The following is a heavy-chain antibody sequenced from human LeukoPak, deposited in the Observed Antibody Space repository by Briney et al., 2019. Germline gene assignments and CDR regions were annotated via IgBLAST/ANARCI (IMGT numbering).Heavy chain of an antibody. CDR2: IYYSGST. CDR3: ASHPPFLWFGGLPGSFDY. Sequence: SETLSLTCTVSGGSISSSSYYWGWIRHPPGKGLEWIGSIYYSGSTYYNPSLKSRVTISVDTSKNQFSLKLSSVTAADTAVYYCASHPPFLWFGGLPGSFDYWGQGTLVTVSS. D-gene: IGHD3-10*01. J-gene: IGHJ4*02. CDR1: GGSISSSSYY. V-gene: IGHV4-39*01.